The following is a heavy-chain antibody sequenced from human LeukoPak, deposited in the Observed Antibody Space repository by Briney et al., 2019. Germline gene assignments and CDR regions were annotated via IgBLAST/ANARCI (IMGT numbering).Heavy chain of an antibody. CDR2: INAGNGNT. Sequence: VASVKVSCTASGYTFTSYAMHWVRQAPGQRLEWMGWINAGNGNTKYSQKFQGRVTITRDTSASTAYMELSSLRSEDTAVYYCARDRSAKDIVLMVYAVEAFDIWGQGTMVTVSS. V-gene: IGHV1-3*01. CDR1: GYTFTSYA. CDR3: ARDRSAKDIVLMVYAVEAFDI. J-gene: IGHJ3*02. D-gene: IGHD2-8*01.